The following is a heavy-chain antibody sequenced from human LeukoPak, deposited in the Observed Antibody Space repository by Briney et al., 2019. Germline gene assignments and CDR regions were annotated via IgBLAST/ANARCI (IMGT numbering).Heavy chain of an antibody. J-gene: IGHJ4*02. D-gene: IGHD3-22*01. CDR1: GFSFSVYA. CDR2: ISGSGGRT. Sequence: PGGSLRLSCVASGFSFSVYAMSWVRQAPGKGLEWVSGISGSGGRTYSADSVKGRFTISRDNSRKTLDLQMNSLRAEDTAVYYCARGGGNFDRSGYYEYYFDYWGQGTLVTVSS. V-gene: IGHV3-23*01. CDR3: ARGGGNFDRSGYYEYYFDY.